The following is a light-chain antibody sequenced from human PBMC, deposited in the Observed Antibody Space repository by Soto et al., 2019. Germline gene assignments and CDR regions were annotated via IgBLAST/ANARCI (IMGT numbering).Light chain of an antibody. CDR2: GAS. J-gene: IGKJ5*01. CDR1: QSVSNTY. V-gene: IGKV3D-20*02. CDR3: QQRSNWPST. Sequence: EIVLTQSPGTLSLSPGDTATLSCRASQSVSNTYLAWYQQKPGQAPRLLIYGASSRATGFPDRFSGSGSGTDFTLTISGLEPEDFAVYYCQQRSNWPSTFGQGTRLEIK.